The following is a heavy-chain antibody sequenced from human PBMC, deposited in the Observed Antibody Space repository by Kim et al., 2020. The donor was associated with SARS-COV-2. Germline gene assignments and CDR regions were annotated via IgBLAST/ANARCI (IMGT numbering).Heavy chain of an antibody. J-gene: IGHJ4*02. Sequence: YRPSFQGQVTISADKSISTAYLQWGSLKASDTAMYYCARQWGDGYNHFDYWGQGTLVTVSS. CDR3: ARQWGDGYNHFDY. V-gene: IGHV5-51*01. D-gene: IGHD5-12*01.